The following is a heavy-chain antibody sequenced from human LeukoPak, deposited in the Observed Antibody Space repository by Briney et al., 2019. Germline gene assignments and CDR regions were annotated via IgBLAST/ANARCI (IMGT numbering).Heavy chain of an antibody. CDR1: GYTFSDYY. V-gene: IGHV1-2*02. Sequence: ASVKVSCKTSGYTFSDYYIHWIRQAPGQGLEWVGWINPNSGDTDYAQKFQGRVTVTRDTSISTAYMELSRLRSDDTAVYYCARVGPYYYDSSGYYGHWYFDLWGRGTLVTVSS. CDR2: INPNSGDT. CDR3: ARVGPYYYDSSGYYGHWYFDL. D-gene: IGHD3-22*01. J-gene: IGHJ2*01.